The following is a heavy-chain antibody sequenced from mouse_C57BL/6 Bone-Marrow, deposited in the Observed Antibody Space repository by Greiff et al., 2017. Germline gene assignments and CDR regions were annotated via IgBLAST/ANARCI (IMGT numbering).Heavy chain of an antibody. Sequence: QVQLQQPGAELVMPGASVKLSCKASGYTFTSYWMHWVKQRPGQGLEWIGEIDPSDSYTNYNQKFKGKSTLTVDKSSSTAYMQLSSLTSEDSAVYYCAREEVYYGTLAWFAYWGQGTLV. CDR1: GYTFTSYW. J-gene: IGHJ3*01. CDR2: IDPSDSYT. D-gene: IGHD2-1*01. CDR3: AREEVYYGTLAWFAY. V-gene: IGHV1-69*01.